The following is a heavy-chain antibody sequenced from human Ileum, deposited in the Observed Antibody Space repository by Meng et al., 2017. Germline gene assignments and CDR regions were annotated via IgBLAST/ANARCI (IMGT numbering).Heavy chain of an antibody. CDR3: ARDQKLQAYNY. CDR2: IKQDGSEM. J-gene: IGHJ4*02. Sequence: EGVLVGSGGGLVQPGGCLRLSCAASGFTFSSYSMSWVRQAPGNGLEWVANIKQDGSEMYYVDSVKGRFTISRDNAKNSLYLQMNSLRADDTAVYLCARDQKLQAYNYWGQGTLVTVSS. V-gene: IGHV3-7*01. CDR1: GFTFSSYS. D-gene: IGHD4-23*01.